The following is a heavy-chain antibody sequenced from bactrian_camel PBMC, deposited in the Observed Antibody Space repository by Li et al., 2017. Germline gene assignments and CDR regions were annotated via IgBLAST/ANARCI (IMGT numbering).Heavy chain of an antibody. J-gene: IGHJ4*01. D-gene: IGHD3*01. Sequence: HVQLVESGGGSVQAGGSLKLSCAASGYNFRNCQMAWYRQVPGNEREMVSIISKDGTTTYADSVKGRFTISQDNSKVTLYLNMTSLKSEDSAVYYCAAGWGCTEREGINYWGQGTQVTVS. V-gene: IGHV3S53*01. CDR2: ISKDGTT. CDR1: GYNFRNCQ. CDR3: AAGWGCTEREGINY.